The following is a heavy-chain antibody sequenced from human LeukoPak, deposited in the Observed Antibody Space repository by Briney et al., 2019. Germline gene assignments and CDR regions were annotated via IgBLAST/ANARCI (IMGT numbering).Heavy chain of an antibody. V-gene: IGHV3-30-3*01. J-gene: IGHJ4*02. D-gene: IGHD3-3*01. CDR3: ARGGLRFLDRQEW. CDR1: GFTFSSYA. Sequence: PGRSLRLSCAASGFTFSSYAMHWARQAPGKGLEWVAVISYDRSNKYYADSVKGRFTISRDDSKNTLYLQMNSLRTEDTAVYYCARGGLRFLDRQEWWGQGTLVTVSS. CDR2: ISYDRSNK.